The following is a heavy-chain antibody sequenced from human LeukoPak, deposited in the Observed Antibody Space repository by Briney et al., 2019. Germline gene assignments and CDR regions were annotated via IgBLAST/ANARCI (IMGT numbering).Heavy chain of an antibody. Sequence: SETLSLTCAVYDGSFSGYYWSWIRQPPGKGLEWIGEINHSGSTNYNPSLKSRVTISVDTSKNQFSLKLSSVTAADTAVYYCARTGPDSSGYYYDYWGQGTLVTVSS. V-gene: IGHV4-34*01. D-gene: IGHD3-22*01. J-gene: IGHJ4*02. CDR2: INHSGST. CDR1: DGSFSGYY. CDR3: ARTGPDSSGYYYDY.